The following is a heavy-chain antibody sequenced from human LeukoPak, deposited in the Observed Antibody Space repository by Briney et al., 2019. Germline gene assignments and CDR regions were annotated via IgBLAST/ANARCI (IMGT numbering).Heavy chain of an antibody. D-gene: IGHD6-19*01. CDR3: ARAKGVAVAIPYYYGMDV. CDR1: GGSISSYY. J-gene: IGHJ6*02. V-gene: IGHV4-59*01. CDR2: IYYSGST. Sequence: SETLSLTCTVSGGSISSYYWSWIRQPPGKGLEWIGYIYYSGSTNYNPSLKSRVTISVDTSKNQFSLKLSSVTAADTAVYYCARAKGVAVAIPYYYGMDVWGQGTTVTVSS.